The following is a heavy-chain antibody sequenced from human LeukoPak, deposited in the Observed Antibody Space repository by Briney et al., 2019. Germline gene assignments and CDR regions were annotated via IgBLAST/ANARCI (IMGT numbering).Heavy chain of an antibody. Sequence: PSETLSLTCAVYGGSFSGYYWSWIRQPPGKGLEWIGEINHSGSTNYNPSLKSRVTISVDTSKNQFSLKLSSVTAADTAVYYCANQGRYCSGGSCYPFDLWGRGTLVTVSS. J-gene: IGHJ2*01. CDR3: ANQGRYCSGGSCYPFDL. CDR1: GGSFSGYY. D-gene: IGHD2-15*01. CDR2: INHSGST. V-gene: IGHV4-34*01.